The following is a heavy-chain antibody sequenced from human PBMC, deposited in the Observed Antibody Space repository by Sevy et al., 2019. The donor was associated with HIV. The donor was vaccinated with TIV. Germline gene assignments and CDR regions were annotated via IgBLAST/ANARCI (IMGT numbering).Heavy chain of an antibody. Sequence: GGSLRLSCEASGFILKSFWIHWVRQAPGKGLEWVGRIKSNSDGGTTDYAAPVEGRFTMSRDDSENGVYLQINNLKADDTAVYYCATAPGTGYWGQGTLVTVSS. CDR1: GFILKSFW. D-gene: IGHD3-10*01. CDR3: ATAPGTGY. V-gene: IGHV3-15*01. CDR2: IKSNSDGGTT. J-gene: IGHJ4*02.